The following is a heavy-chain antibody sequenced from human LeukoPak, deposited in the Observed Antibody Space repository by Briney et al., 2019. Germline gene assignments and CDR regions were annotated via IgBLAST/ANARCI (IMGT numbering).Heavy chain of an antibody. CDR3: AGWVYYSGSGSSPNVLWWFDH. J-gene: IGHJ5*02. CDR1: GGSISSGGYS. V-gene: IGHV4-30-2*01. Sequence: SQTLSLTCAVSGGSISSGGYSWSWTRQPPGKGLEWIGYIYHSGSTSYNPPLKSGATISRDTSKNKFSLKPSSVHHTDTAAYFCAGWVYYSGSGSSPNVLWWFDHWGQGTLVTVSS. D-gene: IGHD3-10*01. CDR2: IYHSGST.